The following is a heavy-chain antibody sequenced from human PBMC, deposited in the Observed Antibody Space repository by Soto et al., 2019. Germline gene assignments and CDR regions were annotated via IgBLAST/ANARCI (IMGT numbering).Heavy chain of an antibody. CDR1: GGSISSGGYY. D-gene: IGHD4-17*01. J-gene: IGHJ3*02. V-gene: IGHV4-31*03. CDR2: IYYSGST. Sequence: QVQLQESGPGLVKPSQTLSLTCTVSGGSISSGGYYWSWIRQHPGKGLEWIGYIYYSGSTYYNPSLKSRVTRSVVTFKIQFSLKLSSVTAADSAVNLCTVTTGPDALDIWGQGTMVTVSS. CDR3: TVTTGPDALDI.